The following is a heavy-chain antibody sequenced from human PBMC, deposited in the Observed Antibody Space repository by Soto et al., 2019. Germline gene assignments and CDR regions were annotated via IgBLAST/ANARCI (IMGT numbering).Heavy chain of an antibody. CDR3: HHSVSAGVPTYFD. D-gene: IGHD6-19*01. CDR1: GFSLSTSGVG. Sequence: QITLKESGPPLVKPTQTLTLTCTFSGFSLSTSGVGVGWIRQPPGKALEWLAFIYWDDDKRYSPSLKGRLTTTKTTSKNRLVLRRPKMTPWKTATFNGHHSVSAGVPTYFDYGAREPWSPSPQ. V-gene: IGHV2-5*02. CDR2: IYWDDDK. J-gene: IGHJ4*02.